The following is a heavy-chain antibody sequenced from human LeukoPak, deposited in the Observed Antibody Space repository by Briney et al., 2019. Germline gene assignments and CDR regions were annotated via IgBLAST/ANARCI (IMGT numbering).Heavy chain of an antibody. Sequence: KPSETLSLTCTVSGGSMNNYYWTWIRQPPGKGLEWIAYIFYSGSTNYNPSLKSRVTISVDTSKNQFSLKLNSVTAADTAVYYSARLRGNYFPDYWGQGTLVTVSS. CDR1: GGSMNNYY. D-gene: IGHD2/OR15-2a*01. CDR3: ARLRGNYFPDY. CDR2: IFYSGST. V-gene: IGHV4-59*01. J-gene: IGHJ4*02.